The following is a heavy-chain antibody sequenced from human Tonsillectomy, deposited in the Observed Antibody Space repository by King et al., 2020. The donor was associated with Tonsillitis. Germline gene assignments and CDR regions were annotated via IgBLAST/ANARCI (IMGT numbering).Heavy chain of an antibody. D-gene: IGHD2-2*01. CDR2: IYTSGST. CDR3: AREGWDIVVVPAAEYYFDY. CDR1: GGSISSYY. J-gene: IGHJ4*02. Sequence: QLQESGPGLVKPSETLSLTCTVSGGSISSYYWSWLRPPAGKGLEWIGRIYTSGSTNYNPSLKSRVTMSVDTSKNQFSLKLSSVTAADTAVYYCAREGWDIVVVPAAEYYFDYWGQGTLVTVTS. V-gene: IGHV4-4*07.